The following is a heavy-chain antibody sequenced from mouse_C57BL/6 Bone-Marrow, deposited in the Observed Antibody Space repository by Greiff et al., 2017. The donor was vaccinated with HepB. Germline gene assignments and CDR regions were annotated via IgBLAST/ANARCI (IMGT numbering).Heavy chain of an antibody. CDR3: SSYYYGSSYVWYFDV. CDR2: IHPNSGST. J-gene: IGHJ1*03. D-gene: IGHD1-1*01. Sequence: VQLQQPGAELVKPGASVKLSCKASGYTFTSYWMHWVKQRPGQGLEWIGMIHPNSGSTNYNEKFKSKATLTVDKSSSTAYMQLSSLTSEDSAVYYCSSYYYGSSYVWYFDVWGTGTTVTVSS. CDR1: GYTFTSYW. V-gene: IGHV1-64*01.